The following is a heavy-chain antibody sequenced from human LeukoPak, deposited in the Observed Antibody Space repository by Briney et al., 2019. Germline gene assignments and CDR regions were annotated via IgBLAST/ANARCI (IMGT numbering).Heavy chain of an antibody. D-gene: IGHD4-11*01. CDR1: GFTFSSYG. J-gene: IGHJ6*02. CDR2: IWYDGSNK. CDR3: ARDRLPYYYCYYYGMDV. V-gene: IGHV3-33*01. Sequence: PGGSLRLSCAASGFTFSSYGMHWVRQAPGKGLEWVAVIWYDGSNKYYADSVKGRFTISRDNSKNTLYLQMNSLRAEDTAVYYCARDRLPYYYCYYYGMDVWGQGTTVTVSS.